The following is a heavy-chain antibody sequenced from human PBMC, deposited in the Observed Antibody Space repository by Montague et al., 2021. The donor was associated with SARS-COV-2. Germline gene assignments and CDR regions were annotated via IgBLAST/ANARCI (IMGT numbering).Heavy chain of an antibody. CDR3: ARGYSSGWSYYFDY. D-gene: IGHD6-19*01. Sequence: SLRLSCAASGFTVSSNYMSWVRQAPGKGLEWVSVIYSGGSTYYADPVKGRFTIPRDNSKNTLYLQMNSLRAEDTAVYYCARGYSSGWSYYFDYWGQGTLVTVSS. J-gene: IGHJ4*02. CDR2: IYSGGST. V-gene: IGHV3-66*01. CDR1: GFTVSSNY.